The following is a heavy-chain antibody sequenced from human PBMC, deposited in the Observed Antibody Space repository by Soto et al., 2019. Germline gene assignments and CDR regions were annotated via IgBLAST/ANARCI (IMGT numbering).Heavy chain of an antibody. V-gene: IGHV4-34*01. CDR1: GGSFSGYY. J-gene: IGHJ3*02. CDR2: INHSGST. D-gene: IGHD4-17*01. Sequence: SVTLSLTCAVYGGSFSGYYWSWIRQPPGKGLEWIGEINHSGSTNYNPSLKSRVTISVDTSKNQFSLKLSSVTAADTAVYYCAKDYGDYGTDAFDIWGQGTMVTVSS. CDR3: AKDYGDYGTDAFDI.